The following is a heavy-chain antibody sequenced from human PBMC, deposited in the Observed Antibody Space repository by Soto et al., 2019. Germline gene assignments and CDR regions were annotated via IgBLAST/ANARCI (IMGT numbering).Heavy chain of an antibody. Sequence: QVQLQESGPGLVKPSETLSLTCTVSGGSISSYYWSWIRQPPGKGLEWIGYIYYSGSTNYNPSLKSRVTISVDTSKNQFSLKLSSVTAADTAVYYCASITMTAAAFDIWGQGTMVTVSS. V-gene: IGHV4-59*01. CDR2: IYYSGST. D-gene: IGHD3-22*01. CDR3: ASITMTAAAFDI. J-gene: IGHJ3*02. CDR1: GGSISSYY.